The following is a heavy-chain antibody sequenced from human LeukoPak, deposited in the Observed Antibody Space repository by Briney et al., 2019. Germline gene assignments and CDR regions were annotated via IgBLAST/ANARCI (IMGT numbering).Heavy chain of an antibody. CDR2: INHSGST. D-gene: IGHD6-13*01. V-gene: IGHV4-34*01. Sequence: SETLSLTCAVYGGSFSGYYWSWIRQPPGKGLEWIGEINHSGSTNYNPSLKSRVTISVDTSKNQFSLKLSSVTAADTAVYYCAREQQLAYYYYYMDVWGKGTTVTVSS. CDR3: AREQQLAYYYYYMDV. CDR1: GGSFSGYY. J-gene: IGHJ6*03.